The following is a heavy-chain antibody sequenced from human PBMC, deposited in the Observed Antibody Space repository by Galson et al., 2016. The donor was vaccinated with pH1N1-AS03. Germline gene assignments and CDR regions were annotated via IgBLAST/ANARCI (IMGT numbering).Heavy chain of an antibody. D-gene: IGHD6-13*01. CDR1: GFAFSTYW. CDR3: AKGGSDSSWYWIY. CDR2: INQDGSGR. Sequence: LRLSCAASGFAFSTYWMTWVRQGPGKGLEWVANINQDGSGRYYVDSVKGRFTISRDSADNSLFLQMNSLRAEDTAVYYCAKGGSDSSWYWIYWGQGALVTVSS. J-gene: IGHJ4*02. V-gene: IGHV3-7*01.